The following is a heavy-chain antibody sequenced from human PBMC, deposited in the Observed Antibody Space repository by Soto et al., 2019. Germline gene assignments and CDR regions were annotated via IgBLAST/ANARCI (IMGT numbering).Heavy chain of an antibody. V-gene: IGHV4-31*03. D-gene: IGHD2-15*01. CDR2: IYYSGST. CDR1: GGSISSGGYY. Sequence: LSLTCTVSGGSISSGGYYWSWIRQHPEKGLEWIGYIYYSGSTYYNPSLKSRVTISVDTSKNQFSLKLSSVTAADTAVYYCARSPTPYCSGGSCQHWFDPWGQG. CDR3: ARSPTPYCSGGSCQHWFDP. J-gene: IGHJ5*02.